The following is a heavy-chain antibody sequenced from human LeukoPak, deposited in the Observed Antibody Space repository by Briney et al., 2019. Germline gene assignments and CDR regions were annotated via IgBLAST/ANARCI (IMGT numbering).Heavy chain of an antibody. V-gene: IGHV3-73*01. D-gene: IGHD6-13*01. CDR2: IRSKANSYAT. CDR1: GFTFSGSA. J-gene: IGHJ4*02. Sequence: PGGSLRLSCAASGFTFSGSAMHWVRQASGKGLEWVGRIRSKANSYATAYAASVKGRFTISRDDSKNTAYLQMNSLKTEDTAVYYCTRSTIAAAGTFDYWGQGTLVTVSS. CDR3: TRSTIAAAGTFDY.